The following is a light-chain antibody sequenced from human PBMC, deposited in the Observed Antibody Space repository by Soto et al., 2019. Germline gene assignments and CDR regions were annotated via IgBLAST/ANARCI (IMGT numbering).Light chain of an antibody. J-gene: IGKJ1*01. CDR1: QNIDHW. Sequence: DIQMTQFPSTLAASVGDRVTIACRASQNIDHWLAWYQLKPGKAPKFLIYDASILESGVPSRFSGSGSGTEFTLTISSLQPDDFATYYCQRYNSNSRTFGQGTKVDIK. CDR2: DAS. V-gene: IGKV1-5*01. CDR3: QRYNSNSRT.